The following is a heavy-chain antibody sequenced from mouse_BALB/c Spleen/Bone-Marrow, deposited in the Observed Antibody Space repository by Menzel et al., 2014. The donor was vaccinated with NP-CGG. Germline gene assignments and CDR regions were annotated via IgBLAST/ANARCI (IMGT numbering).Heavy chain of an antibody. D-gene: IGHD3-1*01. CDR1: GFAFSSYD. CDR3: ARHGSGYD. V-gene: IGHV5-12-1*01. Sequence: EVKVVESGGGLVKPGGSLKLSCAASGFAFSSYDMSWVRQTPEKRLEWVAYISSGGGNTYYPGTVKGRFTISRDNAKNTLYLQMSSLKSEDTAMYYCARHGSGYDWGQGTTLTVSS. J-gene: IGHJ2*01. CDR2: ISSGGGNT.